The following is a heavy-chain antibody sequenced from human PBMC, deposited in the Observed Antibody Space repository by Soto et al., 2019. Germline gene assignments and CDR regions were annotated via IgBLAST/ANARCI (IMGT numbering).Heavy chain of an antibody. V-gene: IGHV3-21*01. D-gene: IGHD4-17*01. CDR1: GFTFSNYN. CDR2: IRSSSSYI. J-gene: IGHJ4*02. CDR3: ARGYGDYAVYFDY. Sequence: EVQLVESGGGLVKPGGSLRLSCAASGFTFSNYNMNWVRQAPGKGLEWVSSIRSSSSYIFYADSVKGRFTISRDNAKDSLYLQMNSLSAEDTAVYYCARGYGDYAVYFDYWGQGTLVTVSS.